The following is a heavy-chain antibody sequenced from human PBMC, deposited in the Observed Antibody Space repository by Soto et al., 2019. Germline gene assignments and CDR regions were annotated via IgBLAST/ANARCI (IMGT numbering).Heavy chain of an antibody. V-gene: IGHV4-34*01. CDR1: GGSFSGYY. J-gene: IGHJ4*02. D-gene: IGHD6-13*01. CDR2: INHSGST. Sequence: SETLSLTCAVYGGSFSGYYWSWIRQPPGKGLEWIGEINHSGSTNYNPSLKSRVTISVDTSKNQFSLKLSSVTAADTAVYYCARVRYSSRPNRIFDYWGQGTLVTVSS. CDR3: ARVRYSSRPNRIFDY.